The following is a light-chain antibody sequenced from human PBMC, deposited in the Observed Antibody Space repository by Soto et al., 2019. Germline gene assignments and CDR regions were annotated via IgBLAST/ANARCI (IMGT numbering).Light chain of an antibody. Sequence: EIVLTQSPATLSLSPGERATLSCRASQSVSSYLVWYQQKPGQAPRLLIYDASTRATGIPGRFSGSGSGTDFTLTISSPEPEDVAVYYCQQRSNWPLTFGGGTKVEIK. CDR3: QQRSNWPLT. CDR2: DAS. V-gene: IGKV3-11*01. CDR1: QSVSSY. J-gene: IGKJ4*01.